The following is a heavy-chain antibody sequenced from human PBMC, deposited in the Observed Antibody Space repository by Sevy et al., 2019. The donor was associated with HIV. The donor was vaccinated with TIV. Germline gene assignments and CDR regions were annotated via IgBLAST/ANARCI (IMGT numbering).Heavy chain of an antibody. Sequence: GGSLRLSCAASGFTFSSYAMHWVRQAPGKGLEWVAVISYDGSNKYYADSVKGRFTISRDNSKNTLYLQMNSLRAEDTAVYYCASPRGSGGRRYFEYWGQGTLVTVSS. CDR3: ASPRGSGGRRYFEY. J-gene: IGHJ4*02. CDR2: ISYDGSNK. CDR1: GFTFSSYA. D-gene: IGHD2-15*01. V-gene: IGHV3-30-3*01.